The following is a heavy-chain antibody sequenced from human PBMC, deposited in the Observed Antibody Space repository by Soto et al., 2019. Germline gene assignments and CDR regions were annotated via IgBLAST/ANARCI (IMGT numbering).Heavy chain of an antibody. CDR1: GYTFTSYG. D-gene: IGHD3-9*01. CDR2: ISAYNGNT. CDR3: ARDTVDNDILTGYYPYYYYGMDV. Sequence: ASVKVSCKASGYTFTSYGISWVRQAPGQGLEWMGWISAYNGNTNYAQKLQGRVTMTTDTSTSTAYMELRSLRSDDTAVYYCARDTVDNDILTGYYPYYYYGMDVWGQGTTVTVSS. V-gene: IGHV1-18*01. J-gene: IGHJ6*02.